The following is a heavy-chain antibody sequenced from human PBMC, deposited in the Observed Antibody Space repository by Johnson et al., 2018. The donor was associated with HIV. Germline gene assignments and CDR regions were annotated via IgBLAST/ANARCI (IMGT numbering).Heavy chain of an antibody. J-gene: IGHJ3*02. CDR1: GFTFSDYY. Sequence: QVLLVESGGGLVKPGGSLRLSCAASGFTFSDYYMSWIRQAPGKGLEWVAVISYYGSNKYYADSVKGRFTISRDNSKNTLFLQMSSLRAEDTAVYYCARVGPRSKGGPVDAFDIWGQGTMVTVSS. D-gene: IGHD3-16*01. V-gene: IGHV3-30*03. CDR2: ISYYGSNK. CDR3: ARVGPRSKGGPVDAFDI.